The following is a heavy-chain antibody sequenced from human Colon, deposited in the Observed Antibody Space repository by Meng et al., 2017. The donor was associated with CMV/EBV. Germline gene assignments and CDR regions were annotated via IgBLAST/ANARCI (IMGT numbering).Heavy chain of an antibody. CDR2: IQSDGNT. CDR1: GAPISNFF. V-gene: IGHV4-4*07. D-gene: IGHD1-26*01. J-gene: IGHJ4*02. CDR3: ATGSGDFDH. Sequence: QMQRQESGPGLVRPSETLSLTCSVSGAPISNFFWSWIRQSAGMRLEWIGRIQSDGNTYYNPSLKSRVTVSQDTSKNQISLRLRSVTAADTAVYYCATGSGDFDHWGQGTLVTVSS.